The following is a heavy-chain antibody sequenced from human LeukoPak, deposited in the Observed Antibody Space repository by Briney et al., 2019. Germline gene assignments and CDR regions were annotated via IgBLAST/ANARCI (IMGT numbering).Heavy chain of an antibody. CDR1: GGSGSSGGYY. CDR3: ARDFKGMTTIDY. CDR2: ISYSGST. J-gene: IGHJ4*02. Sequence: SETLSLTCTVSGGSGSSGGYYWSWIRQHPGKGLEWIGYISYSGSTNYNPSLKSRLIISLDTSKSQFSLKLSSVTAADTAVYYCARDFKGMTTIDYWGQGTLVTVSS. V-gene: IGHV4-31*03. D-gene: IGHD1-1*01.